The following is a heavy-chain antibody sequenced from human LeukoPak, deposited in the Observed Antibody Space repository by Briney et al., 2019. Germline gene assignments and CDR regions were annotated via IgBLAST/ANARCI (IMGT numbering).Heavy chain of an antibody. CDR3: ARAGYSYGPLDV. V-gene: IGHV1-2*02. D-gene: IGHD5-18*01. CDR2: INPNSGGT. J-gene: IGHJ6*02. CDR1: GYTFTGYY. Sequence: ASVKVSCTASGYTFTGYYMHWVRQAPGQGLEWMGWINPNSGGTDYAQKFQGRVTMTRDTSISTAYMELSRLRSDDTAVYYCARAGYSYGPLDVWGQGTTVTVSS.